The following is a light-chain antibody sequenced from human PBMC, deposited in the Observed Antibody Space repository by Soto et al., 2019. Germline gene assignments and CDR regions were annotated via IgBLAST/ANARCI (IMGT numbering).Light chain of an antibody. CDR2: KAS. CDR1: QTISSW. CDR3: QHYNSYSEA. V-gene: IGKV1-5*03. Sequence: DIQMTQSPSTLAGSVVDMFTITCVASQTISSWLAWYQQKPGKAPKLLIYKASTLKSGVPSRFSGSGSGTEFTLTISSLQPDDFATYYCQHYNSYSEAFGQGTKVDIK. J-gene: IGKJ1*01.